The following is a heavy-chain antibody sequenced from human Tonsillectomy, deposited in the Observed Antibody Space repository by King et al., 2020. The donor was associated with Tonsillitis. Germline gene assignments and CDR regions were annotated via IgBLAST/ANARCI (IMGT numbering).Heavy chain of an antibody. D-gene: IGHD2-8*01. V-gene: IGHV1-2*02. CDR1: GYTFSGYY. J-gene: IGHJ5*02. Sequence: QLVQSGAEVKKPGASVKVSCKASGYTFSGYYMHWVRQAPGQGLEWMGWINPNSGGTNYAQKFQGRATLTRDTSISTAYMELSRRRSDDTAVYYGARDYCTNGVCSWFDPWGQGTLVTVSS. CDR3: ARDYCTNGVCSWFDP. CDR2: INPNSGGT.